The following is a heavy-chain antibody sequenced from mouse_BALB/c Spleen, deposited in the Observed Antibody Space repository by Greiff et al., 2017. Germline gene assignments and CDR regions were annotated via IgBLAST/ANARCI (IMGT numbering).Heavy chain of an antibody. V-gene: IGHV1-63*02. CDR2: IYPGGGYT. CDR1: GYTFTNYW. J-gene: IGHJ3*01. Sequence: VKLQESGAELVRPGTSVKISCKASGYTFTNYWLGWVKQRPGHGLEWIGDIYPGGGYTNYNEKFKGKATLTADTSSSTAYMQLSSLTSEDSAVYFCARPATVVARGFAYWGQGTLVTVSA. D-gene: IGHD1-1*01. CDR3: ARPATVVARGFAY.